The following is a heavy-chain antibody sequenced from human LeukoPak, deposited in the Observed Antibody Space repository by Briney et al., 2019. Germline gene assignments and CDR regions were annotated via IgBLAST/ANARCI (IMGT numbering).Heavy chain of an antibody. V-gene: IGHV4-38-2*02. Sequence: PSETLSLTCTVSGYSISSGYYWGWIRQPPGKGLEWIGSIYHSGSTNYNPSLKSRVTMSVDTSKNQFSLKLSSVTAADTAVYYCAREIVGATYYYYYCMDVWGKGTTVTISS. CDR1: GYSISSGYY. CDR3: AREIVGATYYYYYCMDV. J-gene: IGHJ6*03. D-gene: IGHD1-26*01. CDR2: IYHSGST.